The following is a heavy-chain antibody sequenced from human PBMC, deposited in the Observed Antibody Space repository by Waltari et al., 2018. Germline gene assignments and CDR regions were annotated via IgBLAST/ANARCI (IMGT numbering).Heavy chain of an antibody. V-gene: IGHV3-66*02. CDR3: ARHCGGDCLHWYFDL. CDR2: IYSRGAT. CDR1: GFTVNNNY. D-gene: IGHD2-21*02. Sequence: QLVESGGGLVQPGGSLRLSCAASGFTVNNNYMSWVRQAPGKGLGWVSIIYSRGATYYAESVNGRFTISRDNSNMLYLQMRSLRAEDTAVYYCARHCGGDCLHWYFDLWGRGTLVTVSS. J-gene: IGHJ2*01.